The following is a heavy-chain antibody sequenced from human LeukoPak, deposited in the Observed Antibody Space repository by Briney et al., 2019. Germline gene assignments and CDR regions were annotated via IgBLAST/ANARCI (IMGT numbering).Heavy chain of an antibody. D-gene: IGHD4-17*01. V-gene: IGHV3-23*01. Sequence: PGGSLRLSCAASGLTFSNYAMSWVRQAPGKGLEWVSTISSSGGSTDYADSVKGRFTISRDNSKNTLYLQMNSLRAEDTAVYYCARARTTRGFDYWGQGTLVTVSS. CDR1: GLTFSNYA. CDR2: ISSSGGST. CDR3: ARARTTRGFDY. J-gene: IGHJ4*02.